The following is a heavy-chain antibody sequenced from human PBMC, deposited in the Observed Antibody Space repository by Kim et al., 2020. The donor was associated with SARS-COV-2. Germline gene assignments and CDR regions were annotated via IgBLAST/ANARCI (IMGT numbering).Heavy chain of an antibody. V-gene: IGHV4-39*01. D-gene: IGHD1-1*01. CDR1: GDSISSTSHY. Sequence: SETLSLTCTVFGDSISSTSHYWGWIRQPPGKGLEWIGSMQYSGSTNYSPSLKSRVTISVDTSKNQFSLKLSAVTAADTAVYYCARHSGATGADVWGQGT. CDR2: MQYSGST. CDR3: ARHSGATGADV. J-gene: IGHJ4*02.